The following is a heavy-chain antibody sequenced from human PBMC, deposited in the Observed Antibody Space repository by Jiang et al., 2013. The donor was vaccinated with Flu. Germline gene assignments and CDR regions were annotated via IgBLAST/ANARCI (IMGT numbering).Heavy chain of an antibody. Sequence: AVMSKAGTTTYFADSVKGRFTISRDNSKNMWYLQMTSLRAEDTAVYYCARESGDFGSTYYFDYWGQGTLVTVSS. V-gene: IGHV3-30*01. CDR2: MSKAGTTT. CDR3: ARESGDFGSTYYFDY. D-gene: IGHD3-10*01. J-gene: IGHJ4*02.